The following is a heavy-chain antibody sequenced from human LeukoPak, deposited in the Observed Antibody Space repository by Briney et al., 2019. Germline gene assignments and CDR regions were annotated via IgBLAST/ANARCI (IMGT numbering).Heavy chain of an antibody. CDR3: AQLFRDY. Sequence: SETLSLTCTVSGGSISSYYWTWIRQPPGKGLEWIGNIYYSGSTNNNPSLKSRVTISVDTSKNQFSLRLSSVTAADTAVYYCAQLFRDYWGQGTLVTVSS. CDR2: IYYSGST. J-gene: IGHJ4*02. V-gene: IGHV4-59*03. CDR1: GGSISSYY. D-gene: IGHD2-21*01.